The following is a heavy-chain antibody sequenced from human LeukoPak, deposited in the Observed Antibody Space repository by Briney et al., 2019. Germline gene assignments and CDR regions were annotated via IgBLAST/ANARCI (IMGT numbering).Heavy chain of an antibody. D-gene: IGHD6-6*01. V-gene: IGHV3-74*01. J-gene: IGHJ3*02. Sequence: GGSLRLSCAASGFTFSSYWMHWVRQVPGKGLVWVSRINSDGSSTSYADSVKGRFTISRDNAKNTLYLQMNSLRAEDTAVYYCVREYSSSSGRAFDIWGQGTMVTVSP. CDR1: GFTFSSYW. CDR2: INSDGSST. CDR3: VREYSSSSGRAFDI.